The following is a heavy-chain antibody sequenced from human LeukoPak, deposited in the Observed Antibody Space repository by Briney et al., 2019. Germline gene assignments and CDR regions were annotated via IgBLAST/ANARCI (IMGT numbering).Heavy chain of an antibody. V-gene: IGHV3-21*01. J-gene: IGHJ4*02. CDR1: GFTFSSYS. CDR3: ARVTSDYDFWSGVYPFDY. D-gene: IGHD3-3*01. CDR2: ISSSSSYI. Sequence: GGSLRLSCAASGFTFSSYSMNWVRQAPGKGLEWVSSISSSSSYIYYADSVKGRFTISRDNAKNSLYLQMNSLRAEDTAVYYCARVTSDYDFWSGVYPFDYWGQGTLVTDSS.